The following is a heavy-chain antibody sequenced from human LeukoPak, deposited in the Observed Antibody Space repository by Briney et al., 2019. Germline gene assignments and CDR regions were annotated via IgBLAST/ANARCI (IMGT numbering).Heavy chain of an antibody. CDR1: GFTFSSYA. CDR2: ISGSGGST. Sequence: GGPLRLSCAASGFTFSSYAMSWVRQAPGKGLEWVSAISGSGGSTYYADSVKGRFTISRDNSKNTLYLQMNSLRAEDTAVYYCAKGSRYSGSYYFDYWGQGTLVTVSS. D-gene: IGHD1-26*01. J-gene: IGHJ4*02. V-gene: IGHV3-23*01. CDR3: AKGSRYSGSYYFDY.